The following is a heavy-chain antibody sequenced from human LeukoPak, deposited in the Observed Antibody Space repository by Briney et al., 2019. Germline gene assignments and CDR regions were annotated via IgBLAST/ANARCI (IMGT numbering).Heavy chain of an antibody. V-gene: IGHV4-39*01. CDR3: AKAGARYSHSGSLYAFDV. J-gene: IGHJ3*01. D-gene: IGHD1-26*01. CDR1: GDSVSSTGYY. CDR2: IYYSGST. Sequence: SETLSLTCTVSGDSVSSTGYYWGWIRQPPGKGLEWIGTIYYSGSTYYNPSLKSRVTMSEDTSRNQFSLRLSSVNAADTAVYYCAKAGARYSHSGSLYAFDVWGQGAMATVSS.